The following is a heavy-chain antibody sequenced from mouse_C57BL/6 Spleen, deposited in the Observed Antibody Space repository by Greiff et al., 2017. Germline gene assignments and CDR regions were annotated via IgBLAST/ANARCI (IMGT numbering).Heavy chain of an antibody. CDR2: IDPSDSYT. CDR1: GYTFTSYW. Sequence: VQLQQPGADLVMPGASVKLSCKASGYTFTSYWMHWVKQRPGQGLEWIGEIDPSDSYTNYNQKFKGKSTLTVDKSSSTAYMQLSSLTSEDSAVYYCATKGYDYDAWFAYWGQGTLVTVSA. CDR3: ATKGYDYDAWFAY. V-gene: IGHV1-69*01. D-gene: IGHD2-4*01. J-gene: IGHJ3*01.